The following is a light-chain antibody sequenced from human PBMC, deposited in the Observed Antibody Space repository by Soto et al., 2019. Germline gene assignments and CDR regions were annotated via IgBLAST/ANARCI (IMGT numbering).Light chain of an antibody. CDR3: SSYSISTAYL. J-gene: IGLJ1*01. CDR2: EVS. CDR1: SSGVGGYDY. Sequence: QSVLTQPASVSGSPGQSITISCTGTSSGVGGYDYVSWYQLHPGKAPKLMIFEVSNRPSGVSYRFSGSKSGNTASLTISGLQAEDEADYFCSSYSISTAYLLGPGTKVTVL. V-gene: IGLV2-14*01.